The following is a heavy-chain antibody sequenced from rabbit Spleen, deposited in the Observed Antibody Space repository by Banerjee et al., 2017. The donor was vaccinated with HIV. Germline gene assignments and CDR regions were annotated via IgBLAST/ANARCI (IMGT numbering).Heavy chain of an antibody. J-gene: IGHJ4*01. CDR3: ARDGYAGSTVYYFNL. CDR1: GFSFSSGYD. V-gene: IGHV1S40*01. CDR2: IYTGNGNT. Sequence: QQLVESGGGLVKPGASLTLTRTASGFSFSSGYDMCWVRQAPGKGLEWIACIYTGNGNTYYANWAKGRFTISKTSSTTVTLQMTSLTAADTATYFCARDGYAGSTVYYFNLWGPGTLVTVS. D-gene: IGHD4-2*01.